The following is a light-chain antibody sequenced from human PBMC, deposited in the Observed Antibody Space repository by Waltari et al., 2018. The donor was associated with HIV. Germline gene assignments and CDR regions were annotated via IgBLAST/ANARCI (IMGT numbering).Light chain of an antibody. CDR2: EVS. J-gene: IGLJ1*01. CDR1: SSDVGGYNY. CDR3: SSYTSSSTPYV. V-gene: IGLV2-14*01. Sequence: QSALTQPASVSGSPGPSNTLSRTGTSSDVGGYNYVSRYQQHPGKAPKLMMYEVSNRPSGVSNRFSGSKSGNTSSLTISGLQAEDEADYYCSSYTSSSTPYVFGTGTKVTVL.